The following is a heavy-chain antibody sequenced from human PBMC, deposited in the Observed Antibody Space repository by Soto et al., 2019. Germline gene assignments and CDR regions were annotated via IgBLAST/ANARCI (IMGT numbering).Heavy chain of an antibody. CDR1: GFSFASFA. Sequence: LRLSCTTSGFSFASFAMTWVRQAPGNGLEWVATISGSDGKTYYADSVKGRFSISRDTSRNTLYLQMNSLRADDTAIYYCAKWSYIDYWGQGTRVTVSS. CDR2: ISGSDGKT. CDR3: AKWSYIDY. V-gene: IGHV3-23*01. J-gene: IGHJ4*02. D-gene: IGHD3-10*01.